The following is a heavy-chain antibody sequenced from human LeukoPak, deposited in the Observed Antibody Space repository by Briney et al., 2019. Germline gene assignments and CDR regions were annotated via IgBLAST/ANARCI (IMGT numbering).Heavy chain of an antibody. Sequence: GASVKVSCKVSGYTLTELSMHWVRQAPGQGLEWMGWINPNSGGTNYAQKFQGRVTMTRDTSISTAYMELSRLRSDDTAVYYCAREGLWDTIIDYWGQGTLVTVSS. CDR1: GYTLTELS. CDR2: INPNSGGT. J-gene: IGHJ4*02. CDR3: AREGLWDTIIDY. D-gene: IGHD5-12*01. V-gene: IGHV1-2*02.